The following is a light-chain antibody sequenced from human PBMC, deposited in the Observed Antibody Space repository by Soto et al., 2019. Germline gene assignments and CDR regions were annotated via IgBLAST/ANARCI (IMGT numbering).Light chain of an antibody. V-gene: IGKV3-11*01. Sequence: EIVLTQSPAPLSSSPGERATLSCRASQSVSGDLAWYHQKPGQAPMLLMYDASTRVGGISARFSGSGSGTDFTLTISSLEPEDFAIYYRQQRRTSCTFGQGTKLEIK. CDR1: QSVSGD. J-gene: IGKJ2*02. CDR2: DAS. CDR3: QQRRTSCT.